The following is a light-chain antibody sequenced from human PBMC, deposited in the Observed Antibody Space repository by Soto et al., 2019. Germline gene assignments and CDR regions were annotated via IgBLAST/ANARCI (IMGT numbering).Light chain of an antibody. Sequence: QMTPSPSPPSASIGGRFAITLLPSQSINNRLAWYQQMPGKAPNLLIYDASSLESAVPSRFRGSGSETEFTLTISSLQPDDFATYYCQHYNSYSEAFGQGTKVDIK. J-gene: IGKJ1*01. V-gene: IGKV1-5*01. CDR1: QSINNR. CDR2: DAS. CDR3: QHYNSYSEA.